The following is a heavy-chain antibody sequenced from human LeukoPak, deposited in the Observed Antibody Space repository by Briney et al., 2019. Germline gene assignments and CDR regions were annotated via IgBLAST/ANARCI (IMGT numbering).Heavy chain of an antibody. D-gene: IGHD6-19*01. CDR3: ARDDEGSSCWYY. Sequence: SETLSLTCTVSGGSISSYYWSWIRQPPGQGLEWIGYIHYSGSANYNPSLKSRVTISVDRSKNQFSLKLSSVTAADTAVYYCARDDEGSSCWYYWGQGTLVTVSS. CDR2: IHYSGSA. V-gene: IGHV4-59*01. CDR1: GGSISSYY. J-gene: IGHJ4*02.